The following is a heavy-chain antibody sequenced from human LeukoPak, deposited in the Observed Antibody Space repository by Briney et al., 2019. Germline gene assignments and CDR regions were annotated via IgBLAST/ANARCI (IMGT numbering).Heavy chain of an antibody. Sequence: PGGSLRLSCAASGFTFSSYVLSWVRQVPGKGLDWVSGISGSGGSTYYADPVKGRFTISRDNSKNTLYLQMNSLRAEDTAVYYCAKGVQELRGYFDYWGQGTLVTVSS. V-gene: IGHV3-23*01. CDR2: ISGSGGST. D-gene: IGHD1-26*01. J-gene: IGHJ4*02. CDR1: GFTFSSYV. CDR3: AKGVQELRGYFDY.